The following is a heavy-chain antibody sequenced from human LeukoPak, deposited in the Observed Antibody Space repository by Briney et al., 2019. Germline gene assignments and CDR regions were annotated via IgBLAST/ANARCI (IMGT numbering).Heavy chain of an antibody. J-gene: IGHJ4*02. CDR3: ARGGFGSRYYDY. V-gene: IGHV3-74*01. CDR1: GFTLSSYW. Sequence: GESLRLSCAASGFTLSSYWMHWVRQAPGQGLVWVSRIDFDGSGTNYADSVKGRFTISRDNAKNTLDLQMNSLRGEDTAIYYCARGGFGSRYYDYWGPGILVTVSS. CDR2: IDFDGSGT. D-gene: IGHD3-10*01.